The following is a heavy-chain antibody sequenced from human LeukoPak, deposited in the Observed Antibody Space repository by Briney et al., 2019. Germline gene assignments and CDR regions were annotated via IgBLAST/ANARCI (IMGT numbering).Heavy chain of an antibody. CDR3: VKDRYYYDSSGYYNWFDP. Sequence: PGGSLRLSCAASGFTFSSYAMSWVRQAPGKGLEWVSGISRSGGSTYYADSVKGRFTISRDNSKNTLYLQMNSLRAEDTAVYYCVKDRYYYDSSGYYNWFDPWGQRTLVTVSS. J-gene: IGHJ5*02. V-gene: IGHV3-23*01. D-gene: IGHD3-22*01. CDR1: GFTFSSYA. CDR2: ISRSGGST.